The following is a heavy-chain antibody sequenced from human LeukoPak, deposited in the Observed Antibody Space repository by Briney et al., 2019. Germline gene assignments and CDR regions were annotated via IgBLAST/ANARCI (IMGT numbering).Heavy chain of an antibody. CDR1: GGTFSSYT. CDR3: ARDLPTSYYFDY. J-gene: IGHJ4*02. V-gene: IGHV1-69*04. Sequence: ASVKVSCKASGGTFSSYTISWVRQAPGQGLEWMGRTIPILGIANYAQKFQGRVTITADKSTSTAYMELSSLRSEDTAVYYCARDLPTSYYFDYWGQGTLVTVSS. CDR2: TIPILGIA. D-gene: IGHD2/OR15-2a*01.